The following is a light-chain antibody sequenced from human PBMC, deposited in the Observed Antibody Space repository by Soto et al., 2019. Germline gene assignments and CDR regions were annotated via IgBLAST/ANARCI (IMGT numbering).Light chain of an antibody. CDR3: QQYNSYSRT. V-gene: IGKV1-5*01. CDR2: DAS. CDR1: QSISSW. Sequence: DIQMTQSPSTLSASVGDRVTITCRASQSISSWLAWYQQKPGKAPKLLIYDASSLESGVPSRFSGSGSGTEFTLTISSLQLDDFATYYCQQYNSYSRTFGQGTKLEIK. J-gene: IGKJ2*01.